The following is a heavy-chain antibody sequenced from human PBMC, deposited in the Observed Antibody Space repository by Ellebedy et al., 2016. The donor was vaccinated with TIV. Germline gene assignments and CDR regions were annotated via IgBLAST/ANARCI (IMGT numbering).Heavy chain of an antibody. D-gene: IGHD1-26*01. CDR3: ARDDNRYSGSYPDY. Sequence: GGSLRLSCAASGFTFSSYGMHWVRQAPGKGLEWVAVIWYDGSNKYYADSVKGRFTISRDNSKNTLYLQMNSLRAEDTAVYYCARDDNRYSGSYPDYWGQGTLVTVSS. V-gene: IGHV3-33*01. J-gene: IGHJ4*02. CDR2: IWYDGSNK. CDR1: GFTFSSYG.